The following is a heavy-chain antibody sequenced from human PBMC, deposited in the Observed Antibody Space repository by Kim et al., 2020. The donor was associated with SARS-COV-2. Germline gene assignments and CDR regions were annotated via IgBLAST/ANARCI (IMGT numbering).Heavy chain of an antibody. J-gene: IGHJ3*01. CDR2: IWPSNYDI. V-gene: IGHV5-51*01. D-gene: IGHD3-9*01. CDR1: GYIFSNYW. CDR3: VRHPRMVMITVDDPDAFDV. Sequence: GESLKISCQGSGYIFSNYWIGWVRQVPGRGLEWMGYIWPSNYDIRYSPSFQGQVTISADKSLTTAYLQWGSLNASDSAIYFCVRHPRMVMITVDDPDAFDVWGQGTMVTVSS.